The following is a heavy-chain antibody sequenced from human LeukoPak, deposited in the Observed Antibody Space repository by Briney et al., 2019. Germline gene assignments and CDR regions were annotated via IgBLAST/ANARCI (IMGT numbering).Heavy chain of an antibody. J-gene: IGHJ3*02. V-gene: IGHV4-31*03. CDR3: ASRGYSYGYGQRNDAFDI. CDR1: GGSISSGGYY. Sequence: SETLSLTCTVSGGSISSGGYYWSWIRQHPGKGLEWIGYIYYSGSTYYNPSLKSRVTISVDTSKNQFSLKLSSVTAADTAVYYCASRGYSYGYGQRNDAFDIWGQGAMVTVSS. CDR2: IYYSGST. D-gene: IGHD5-18*01.